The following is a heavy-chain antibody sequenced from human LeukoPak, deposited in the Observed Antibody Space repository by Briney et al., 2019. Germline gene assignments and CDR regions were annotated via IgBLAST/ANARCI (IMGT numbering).Heavy chain of an antibody. J-gene: IGHJ4*02. V-gene: IGHV3-30-3*01. CDR1: GFTFSSYA. Sequence: GGSLRLSCEASGFTFSSYAMHWARQAPGKGLEWVAVISYDGSNKYYADSVKGRFTISRDNSKNTLYLQMNSLRAEDTAVYYCARKQLTRHSSGLVDYWGQGTLVTVSS. CDR3: ARKQLTRHSSGLVDY. CDR2: ISYDGSNK. D-gene: IGHD3-22*01.